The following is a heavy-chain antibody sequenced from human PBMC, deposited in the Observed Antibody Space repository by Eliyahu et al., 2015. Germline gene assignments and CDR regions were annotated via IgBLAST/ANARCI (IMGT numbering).Heavy chain of an antibody. CDR2: IYTSGST. V-gene: IGHV4-4*07. CDR3: ARAGGVEWLGRNWFDP. D-gene: IGHD6-19*01. CDR1: GSTSSYY. Sequence: GSTSSYYWNWIRQPAGKGLEWIGHIYTSGSTNYNPSLKSRVTMSVDTSKNQFSLKLSSVTAADTAVYYCARAGGVEWLGRNWFDPWGQGTLVTVSS. J-gene: IGHJ5*02.